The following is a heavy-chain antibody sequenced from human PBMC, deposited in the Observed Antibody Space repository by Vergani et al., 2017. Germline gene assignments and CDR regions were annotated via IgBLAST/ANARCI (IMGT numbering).Heavy chain of an antibody. CDR2: ISSSSSYT. CDR1: GFTFSDYY. J-gene: IGHJ2*01. V-gene: IGHV3-11*05. Sequence: QVQLVESGGGLVKPGGSLRLSCAASGFTFSDYYMSWFRPAPGKGLEWVSYISSSSSYTNYADSVKGRVTISRDNAKNSLYLQMNSLRAEDTAVYYCARPVRRSGGYFYWYFDLWGRGTLVTVSS. CDR3: ARPVRRSGGYFYWYFDL. D-gene: IGHD1-26*01.